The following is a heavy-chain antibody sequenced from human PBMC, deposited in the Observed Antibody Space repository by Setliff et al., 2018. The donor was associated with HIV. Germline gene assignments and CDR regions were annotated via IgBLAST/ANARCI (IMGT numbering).Heavy chain of an antibody. CDR1: GGTFSNYA. Sequence: SVKVSCKASGGTFSNYAISWVRQAPGQGLEWMGGIIPIFGSTKYAQKFQDRVIITADESTLTADMELSSLRSEDTAVYYCARDDHYYDSGSFYSDWYFNLWGRGTLVTVSS. D-gene: IGHD3-10*01. J-gene: IGHJ2*01. V-gene: IGHV1-69*13. CDR3: ARDDHYYDSGSFYSDWYFNL. CDR2: IIPIFGST.